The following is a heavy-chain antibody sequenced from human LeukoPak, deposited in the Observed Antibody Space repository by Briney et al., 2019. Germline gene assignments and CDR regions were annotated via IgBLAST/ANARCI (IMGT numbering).Heavy chain of an antibody. CDR1: GFTFSDHY. Sequence: GGSLRLSCAASGFTFSDHYMDWVRQAPGKGLEWVGRIRNKANSYTTEYAASVKGRFTISRDDSKNSLYLQMNSLRAEDTAVYYCARGPLPDYWGQGTLVTVSS. V-gene: IGHV3-72*01. CDR3: ARGPLPDY. CDR2: IRNKANSYTT. J-gene: IGHJ4*02.